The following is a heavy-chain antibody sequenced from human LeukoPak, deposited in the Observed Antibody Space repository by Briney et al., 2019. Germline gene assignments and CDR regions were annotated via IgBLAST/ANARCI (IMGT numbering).Heavy chain of an antibody. V-gene: IGHV4-59*01. J-gene: IGHJ5*02. CDR2: IYYSGST. CDR1: GGSISSYY. CDR3: AREGTAGTNLNWFDP. D-gene: IGHD1-1*01. Sequence: SETLSLTCTVSGGSISSYYWSWIRQPPGKGLEWIGYIYYSGSTNFNPSLKSRVTISVDTSKNQFSLKLSSVTAADTAVYYCAREGTAGTNLNWFDPWGQGTLVTVSS.